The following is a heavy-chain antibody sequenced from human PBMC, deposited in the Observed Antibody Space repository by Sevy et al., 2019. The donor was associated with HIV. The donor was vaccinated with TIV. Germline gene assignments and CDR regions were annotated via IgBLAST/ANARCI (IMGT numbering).Heavy chain of an antibody. D-gene: IGHD3-10*01. CDR2: IYSGGST. Sequence: LSLTCAASWFTVSSNYMSWVRQAPGKGLEWVSVIYSGGSTYYADSVKGRFTISRDNSKNTLYLQMNSLRAEDTAVYYCARDYGSGSYYKTALGYWGQGTLVTVSS. CDR3: ARDYGSGSYYKTALGY. J-gene: IGHJ4*02. V-gene: IGHV3-53*01. CDR1: WFTVSSNY.